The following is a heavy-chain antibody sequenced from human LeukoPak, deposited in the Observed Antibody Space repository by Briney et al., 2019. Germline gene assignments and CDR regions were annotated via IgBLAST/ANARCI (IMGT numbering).Heavy chain of an antibody. D-gene: IGHD6-13*01. CDR3: ARLYSALPAFDY. Sequence: PGGSLRLSCAASGFTLSTYSVTWVRQAPGKGLEWVSYISSSSTNVIYYADSVKGRFTISRDNAKNSLYLQMNSLRADDTAVYYCARLYSALPAFDYWGQGTLVTVSS. V-gene: IGHV3-48*01. CDR2: ISSSSTNVI. CDR1: GFTLSTYS. J-gene: IGHJ4*02.